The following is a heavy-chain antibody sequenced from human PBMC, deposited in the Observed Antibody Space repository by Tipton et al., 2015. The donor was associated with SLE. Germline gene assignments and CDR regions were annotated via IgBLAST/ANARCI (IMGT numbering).Heavy chain of an antibody. D-gene: IGHD6-6*01. CDR1: GYTFTGYY. J-gene: IGHJ4*02. CDR3: ARDRYSSSPKDY. V-gene: IGHV1-18*04. CDR2: ISAYNGNT. Sequence: QLVQSGAEVKKPGASVKVSCKASGYTFTGYYMHWVRQAPGQGLEWMGWISAYNGNTNYAQQLQGRVTMTTDTSTSTAYMELRSLRSDDTAVYYCARDRYSSSPKDYWGQGTLVTVSS.